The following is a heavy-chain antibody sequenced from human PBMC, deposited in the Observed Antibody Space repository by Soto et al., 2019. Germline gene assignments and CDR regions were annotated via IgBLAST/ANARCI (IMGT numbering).Heavy chain of an antibody. CDR3: GGGQAHSSGYYLPSYFDY. CDR2: IIPIFGTA. V-gene: IGHV1-69*13. J-gene: IGHJ4*02. CDR1: GGTFSSYA. Sequence: SVKVSRKASGGTFSSYAISWVRQAPGQGLEWMGGIIPIFGTANYAQKFQGRVTITADESTSAAYMELSSLRSEDTAVYYCGGGQAHSSGYYLPSYFDYWGQRTLVTVSS. D-gene: IGHD3-22*01.